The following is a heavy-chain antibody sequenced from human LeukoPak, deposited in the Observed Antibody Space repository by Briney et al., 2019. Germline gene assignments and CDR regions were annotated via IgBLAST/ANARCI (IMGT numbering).Heavy chain of an antibody. CDR1: GFNFSSYW. CDR2: INQDGGKK. D-gene: IGHD1-26*01. CDR3: ARGGAPDN. J-gene: IGHJ4*02. Sequence: GGSLRLSCAASGFNFSSYWMSWVRQAPGKGLEWVANINQDGGKKYYVDSVRGRFAISRDNAENSVYLQMDSLRAEDTALYYCARGGAPDNWGQGTLVTVSS. V-gene: IGHV3-7*01.